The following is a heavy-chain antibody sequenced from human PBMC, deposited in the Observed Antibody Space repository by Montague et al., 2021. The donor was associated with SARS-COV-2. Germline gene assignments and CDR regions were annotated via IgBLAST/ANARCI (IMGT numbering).Heavy chain of an antibody. V-gene: IGHV4-59*01. CDR3: ARETMTADAFDI. CDR1: VACISSSD. J-gene: IGHJ3*02. Sequence: SETLSLTCTVSVACISSSDWSWIRQTPGKGLEWIGDFYIVGSTDYNPSLKSRVTISRDTSKNQFSLKVRSVTAADTAIYYCARETMTADAFDIWGQGTMVTVSS. CDR2: FYIVGST. D-gene: IGHD1-14*01.